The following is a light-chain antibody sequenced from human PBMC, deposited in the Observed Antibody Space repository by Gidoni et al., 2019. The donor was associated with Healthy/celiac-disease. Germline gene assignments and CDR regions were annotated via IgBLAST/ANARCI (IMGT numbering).Light chain of an antibody. CDR3: AAWDDSLRKV. CDR1: SANIGSNY. Sequence: QSVLTQPPSASGTPGQSVTISCSGSSANIGSNYVYWYQQLPGTAPKLLIYRNNQRPSGVTDRFSGAKSGTSASLAISGLRSEDEADYYCAAWDDSLRKVFGGGTKLTVL. V-gene: IGLV1-47*01. J-gene: IGLJ3*02. CDR2: RNN.